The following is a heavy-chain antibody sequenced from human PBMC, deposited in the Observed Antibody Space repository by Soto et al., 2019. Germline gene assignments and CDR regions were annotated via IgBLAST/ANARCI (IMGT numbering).Heavy chain of an antibody. D-gene: IGHD3-10*01. CDR1: GYFFTSYA. Sequence: ASVKVSCKASGYFFTSYAINWVRQAPGQGLEWMGWISAYNGNTNYAQKLQGRVTMTTDTSTSTAYMELRSLRSDDTAVYYCARVLDGSGSYWYYYYYMDVWGKGTTVTVSS. V-gene: IGHV1-18*01. CDR2: ISAYNGNT. CDR3: ARVLDGSGSYWYYYYYMDV. J-gene: IGHJ6*03.